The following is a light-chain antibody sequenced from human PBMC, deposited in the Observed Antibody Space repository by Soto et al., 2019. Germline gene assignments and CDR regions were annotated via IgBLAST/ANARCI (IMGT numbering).Light chain of an antibody. CDR1: QSLNND. CDR3: QQSYSTPPIT. V-gene: IGKV1-39*01. Sequence: DIQMTQSPSTLSASVGDRVTITCRASQSLNNDVAWYHQKPGKAPNLLIYDASTLERGVPSRFSGTGSGTESTLTISSLQPEDFATYDCQQSYSTPPITFGQGTRLEI. J-gene: IGKJ5*01. CDR2: DAS.